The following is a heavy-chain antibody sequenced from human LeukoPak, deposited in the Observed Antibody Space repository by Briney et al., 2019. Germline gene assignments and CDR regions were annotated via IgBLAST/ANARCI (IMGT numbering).Heavy chain of an antibody. V-gene: IGHV3-23*01. J-gene: IGHJ4*02. D-gene: IGHD5-18*01. Sequence: TGGSLRLSCAASGFTFSSYAMSWVRQAPGKGLEWVSAISGSGGSTYYADSVKGRFTISRDNSKNTLYLQMNSLRAEDTAVYYCAKVRGGFTYGGYFDHWGQGALVIVSS. CDR2: ISGSGGST. CDR1: GFTFSSYA. CDR3: AKVRGGFTYGGYFDH.